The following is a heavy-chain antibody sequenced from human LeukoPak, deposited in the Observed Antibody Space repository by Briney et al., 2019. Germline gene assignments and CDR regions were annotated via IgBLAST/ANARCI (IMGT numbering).Heavy chain of an antibody. CDR2: IYYSGST. D-gene: IGHD3-22*01. Sequence: SETLSLTCTVSGGSISSYYWSWIRQPPGKGLEWIGYIYYSGSTTYNSSLKSRVTISVDTSKNQFSLKLSSVTAADTAVYYCARDMSRVYYYDSSGYYSKHDAFDIWGQGTMVTVSS. CDR3: ARDMSRVYYYDSSGYYSKHDAFDI. CDR1: GGSISSYY. J-gene: IGHJ3*02. V-gene: IGHV4-59*01.